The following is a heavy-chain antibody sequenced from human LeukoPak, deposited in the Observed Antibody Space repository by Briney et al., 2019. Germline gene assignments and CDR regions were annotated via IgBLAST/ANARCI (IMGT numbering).Heavy chain of an antibody. J-gene: IGHJ4*02. Sequence: SETLSLTCTVSGGSISSYYWSWIRQPPGKGLEWIGYIYYSGSTNYNPPLKSRVTISVDTSKNQFSLKLSSVTAADTAVYYCASPRLPRDSSQYANWGQGTLVTVSS. CDR2: IYYSGST. V-gene: IGHV4-59*01. D-gene: IGHD6-13*01. CDR3: ASPRLPRDSSQYAN. CDR1: GGSISSYY.